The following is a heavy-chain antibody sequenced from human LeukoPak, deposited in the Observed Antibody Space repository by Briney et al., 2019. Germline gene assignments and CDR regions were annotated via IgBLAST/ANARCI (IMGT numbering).Heavy chain of an antibody. CDR2: IKEDGSVK. CDR3: ARDQNFQH. CDR1: GFSFSSYW. V-gene: IGHV3-7*04. Sequence: PGGSLRLSCAASGFSFSSYWMSWVRQAPGKGLEWVANIKEDGSVKFYLDSVKGRFTVSRDNAKNSVYLQMNSLRAEDAAVYHCARDQNFQHWGQGTLVTVSS. J-gene: IGHJ1*01.